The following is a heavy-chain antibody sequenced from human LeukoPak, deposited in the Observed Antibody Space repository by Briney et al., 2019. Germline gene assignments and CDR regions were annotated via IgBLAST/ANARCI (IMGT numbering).Heavy chain of an antibody. J-gene: IGHJ4*02. D-gene: IGHD2-21*02. CDR1: GGSFSGYY. CDR3: ARAMTFDY. V-gene: IGHV4-34*01. CDR2: INHSGST. Sequence: PSETLSLTCAVYGGSFSGYYWSWIRQPPGKGLEWIGEINHSGSTNYNPSLKSRVTISVDTSKNQFSLKPSSVTAADTAVYYCARAMTFDYWGQGTLVTVSS.